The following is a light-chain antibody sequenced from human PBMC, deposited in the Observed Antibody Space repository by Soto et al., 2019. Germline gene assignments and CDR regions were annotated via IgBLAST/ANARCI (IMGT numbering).Light chain of an antibody. Sequence: ELVLTQSPGTLSLSPGDRATLSCRASQSVSSTLAWYQQKPGQTPRLLIYGASTRATGVPARFSGSASGTEFTLTITSLQSEDYAVYYCQHYANWPLTFGGGTKV. CDR3: QHYANWPLT. CDR2: GAS. V-gene: IGKV3-15*01. CDR1: QSVSST. J-gene: IGKJ4*01.